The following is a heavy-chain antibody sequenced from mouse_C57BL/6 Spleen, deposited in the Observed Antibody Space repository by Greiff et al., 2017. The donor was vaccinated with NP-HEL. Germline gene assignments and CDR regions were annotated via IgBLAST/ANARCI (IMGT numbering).Heavy chain of an antibody. CDR1: GFTFSSYG. Sequence: EVKLVESGGDLVKPGGSLKLSCAASGFTFSSYGMSWVRQTPDKRLEWVATISSGGSYTYYPDSVKGRFTISRDNAKNTLYLQMSSLKSEDTAMYYCATYYYGSIYYFDYWGQGTTLTVSS. D-gene: IGHD1-1*01. CDR3: ATYYYGSIYYFDY. V-gene: IGHV5-6*01. CDR2: ISSGGSYT. J-gene: IGHJ2*01.